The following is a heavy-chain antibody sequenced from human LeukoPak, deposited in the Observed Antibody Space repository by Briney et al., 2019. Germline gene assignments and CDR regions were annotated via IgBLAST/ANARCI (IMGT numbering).Heavy chain of an antibody. CDR3: ARSGLSRFGF. CDR2: FSGSGGST. CDR1: GFIFSNYA. Sequence: GGSLRLSCAASGFIFSNYAMSWVRQAPGKGLQWVSAFSGSGGSTYYADSVKGRFTISRNNSRNTLYLQMNSLRAEDTAVYYCARSGLSRFGFWGQGTLVTVSS. V-gene: IGHV3-23*01. J-gene: IGHJ4*02. D-gene: IGHD2/OR15-2a*01.